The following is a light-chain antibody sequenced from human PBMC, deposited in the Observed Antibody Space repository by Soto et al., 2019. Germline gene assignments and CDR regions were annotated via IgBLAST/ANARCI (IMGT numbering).Light chain of an antibody. CDR3: QQYNKWPAEIT. V-gene: IGKV1-5*03. CDR2: KVS. CDR1: QSISTW. Sequence: DIQMTQSPSSLSASVGDRVTITCRASQSISTWLAWYQQKPGKAPKLLIYKVSTLESGVPSRFSGGGSGTEFTLTISSLQSEDSGVYYCQQYNKWPAEITFGQGTRLEI. J-gene: IGKJ5*01.